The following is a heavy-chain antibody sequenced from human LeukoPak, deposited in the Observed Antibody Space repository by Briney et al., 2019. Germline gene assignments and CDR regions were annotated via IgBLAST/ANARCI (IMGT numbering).Heavy chain of an antibody. CDR1: RDSISASSSY. CDR2: IYYSGRT. Sequence: SETLSVTCTVSRDSISASSSYWGWIRQPPGKGLEWLGCIYYSGRTYYNPSLKSRVPISVDTSKNQFSLNLYSVTAADTAVFYRARSYYYDYRQIDYWGQGTLVTVSS. J-gene: IGHJ4*02. D-gene: IGHD3-22*01. V-gene: IGHV4-39*01. CDR3: ARSYYYDYRQIDY.